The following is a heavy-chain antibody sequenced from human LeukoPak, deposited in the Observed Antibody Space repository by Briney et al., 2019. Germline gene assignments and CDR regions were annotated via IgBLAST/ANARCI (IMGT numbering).Heavy chain of an antibody. V-gene: IGHV1-46*01. CDR3: ARDNSVGAIAWWFDP. CDR2: INPRCSST. D-gene: IGHD1-26*01. CDR1: GYSFTSHY. J-gene: IGHJ5*02. Sequence: AAVKVSCKASGYSFTSHYMHWLRQAPGQGREGVGLINPRCSSTLYAHKFQDRVTMTRDMSTTTNSMEMSSLRSGDTAVYYCARDNSVGAIAWWFDPWGQGTLVTVSS.